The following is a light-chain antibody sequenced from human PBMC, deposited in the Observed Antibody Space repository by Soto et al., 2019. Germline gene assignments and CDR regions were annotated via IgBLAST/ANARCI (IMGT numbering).Light chain of an antibody. CDR3: QQFGSSPPGT. CDR2: DAS. Sequence: EIVLTQSPGTLSLSPGERATLSCRASQSVSSSYLAWYQQKPGQAPRLLIYDASRRATGIPDRFSGSGSGTDFTLTISRLEPEDFAVYYCQQFGSSPPGTFGQGTKVEIK. CDR1: QSVSSSY. V-gene: IGKV3-20*01. J-gene: IGKJ1*01.